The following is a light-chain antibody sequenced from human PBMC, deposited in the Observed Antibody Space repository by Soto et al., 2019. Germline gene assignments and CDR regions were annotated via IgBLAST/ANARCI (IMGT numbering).Light chain of an antibody. Sequence: NFMLTQPHSVSESPGKTVTISCTRSSGSIASNYVQWYQQRPGSAPTTVIYEDNQRPSGVPDWFSGSIDSSSNSASLTISGLKTEDEADYYCQSYDSSNFVVFGGGTQLTVL. CDR1: SGSIASNY. V-gene: IGLV6-57*04. CDR3: QSYDSSNFVV. CDR2: EDN. J-gene: IGLJ2*01.